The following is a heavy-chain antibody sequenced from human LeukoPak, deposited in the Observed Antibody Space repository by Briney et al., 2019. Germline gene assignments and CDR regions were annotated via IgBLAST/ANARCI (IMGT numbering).Heavy chain of an antibody. CDR3: ARASSRYDFWSGTVYYFDY. J-gene: IGHJ4*02. D-gene: IGHD3-3*01. CDR2: IYPGESIYASENT. V-gene: IGHV4-4*07. Sequence: KPSETLSLTCSVSGVSISAYYWSWIRQPAGKGLEWIGRIYPGESIYASENTNYNPSLKSRVSMSGDTSKNQVSLKLRSVTAADTAVYYCARASSRYDFWSGTVYYFDYWGQGTLVTVSS. CDR1: GVSISAYY.